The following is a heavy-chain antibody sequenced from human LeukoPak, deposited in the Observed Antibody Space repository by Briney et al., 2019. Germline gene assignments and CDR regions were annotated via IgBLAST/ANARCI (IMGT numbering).Heavy chain of an antibody. D-gene: IGHD6-19*01. CDR3: ARGGRRAVAGTFDY. CDR1: GFTFSSYG. CDR2: IYHSGST. V-gene: IGHV4-4*02. J-gene: IGHJ4*02. Sequence: GSLRLSCAASGFTFSSYGMHWVRQAPGKGLEWIGYIYHSGSTYYNPSLKSRVTISVDRSKNQFSLKLSSVTAADTAVYYCARGGRRAVAGTFDYWGQGTLVTVSS.